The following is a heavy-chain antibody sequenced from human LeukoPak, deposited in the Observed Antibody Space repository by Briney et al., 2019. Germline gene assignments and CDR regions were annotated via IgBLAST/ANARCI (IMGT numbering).Heavy chain of an antibody. J-gene: IGHJ3*02. V-gene: IGHV5-51*01. CDR3: ARRFSAAAGFDI. Sequence: GESLKISCQGSGYTFSNYWIGWVRQMPGKGLEWMGIIYPSDSDSRSSPSFRGQVTISADKSISTAYLQCSSLQSMDTAMYYCARRFSAAAGFDIWGQGTMVTVSS. CDR1: GYTFSNYW. CDR2: IYPSDSDS. D-gene: IGHD6-13*01.